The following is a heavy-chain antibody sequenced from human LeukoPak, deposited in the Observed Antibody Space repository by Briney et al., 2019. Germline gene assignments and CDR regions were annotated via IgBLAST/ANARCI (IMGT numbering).Heavy chain of an antibody. CDR1: GFTFSDYY. CDR2: ISSSGSTI. J-gene: IGHJ4*02. D-gene: IGHD3-22*01. CDR3: ARDRKDYYDSSGPGDY. Sequence: PGGSLRLSCAVSGFTFSDYYMSWIRQAPGKGLEWVSYISSSGSTIYYADSVKGRFTISRDNAKNSLYLQMNSLRAEDTAVYYCARDRKDYYDSSGPGDYWGQGTLVTVSS. V-gene: IGHV3-11*04.